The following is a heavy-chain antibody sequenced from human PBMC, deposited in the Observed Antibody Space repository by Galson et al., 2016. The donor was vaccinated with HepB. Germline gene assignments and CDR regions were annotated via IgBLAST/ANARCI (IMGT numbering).Heavy chain of an antibody. D-gene: IGHD3-3*01. CDR2: IYYTGRT. Sequence: SETLSLTCTVSGGSINSSNYYWGWIRQPPGKGLEWIGNIYYTGRTYYNPSLKSRVTISVDTSKNQFSLNLSSVTAADTAVYYCASRRYDFWSLYYSDFDYWGQGTLVTVSS. CDR1: GGSINSSNYY. CDR3: ASRRYDFWSLYYSDFDY. V-gene: IGHV4-39*01. J-gene: IGHJ4*02.